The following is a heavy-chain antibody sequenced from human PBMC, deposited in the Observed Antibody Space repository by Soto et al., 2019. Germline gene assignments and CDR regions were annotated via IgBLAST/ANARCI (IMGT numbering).Heavy chain of an antibody. CDR3: ARDRKSSGWSIYYYYYYGMDV. V-gene: IGHV3-30-3*01. Sequence: PGGSLRLSCAASGFTFSLYAMHWVRQAPGKGLDWVAFISYDGSNIHYTDSVKGRFTISRDNSKNTLYLQMNSLRAEDTAVYYCARDRKSSGWSIYYYYYYGMDVWGQGTTVTVSS. CDR2: ISYDGSNI. D-gene: IGHD6-19*01. CDR1: GFTFSLYA. J-gene: IGHJ6*02.